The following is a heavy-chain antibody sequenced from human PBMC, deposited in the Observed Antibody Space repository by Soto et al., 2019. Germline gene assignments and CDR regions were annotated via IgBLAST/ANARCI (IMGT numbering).Heavy chain of an antibody. CDR3: AMDYYDSSGYYRYFDY. J-gene: IGHJ4*02. CDR1: GYTLTELS. V-gene: IGHV1-24*01. Sequence: ASVKVSCKVSGYTLTELSMHWVRQAPGKGLEWMGGFDPEDGETIYAQKFQGRVTMTEDTSTDTAYMELSSLRSEDTAVYYCAMDYYDSSGYYRYFDYWGQGTLVTVS. CDR2: FDPEDGET. D-gene: IGHD3-22*01.